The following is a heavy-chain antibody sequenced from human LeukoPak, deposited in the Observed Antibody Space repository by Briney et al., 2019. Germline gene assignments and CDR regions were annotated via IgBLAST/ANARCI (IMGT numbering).Heavy chain of an antibody. D-gene: IGHD6-13*01. CDR3: ARGGSSSYRFDP. J-gene: IGHJ5*02. Sequence: ASLKVSCRASGYTFTGYYMHWVRQAPGQGLEWMGRINPNSGGTNYAQKFQGRVTMTRDTSISTAYMELSRLRSDDTAVYYCARGGSSSYRFDPWGQGTLVTVSS. CDR2: INPNSGGT. V-gene: IGHV1-2*06. CDR1: GYTFTGYY.